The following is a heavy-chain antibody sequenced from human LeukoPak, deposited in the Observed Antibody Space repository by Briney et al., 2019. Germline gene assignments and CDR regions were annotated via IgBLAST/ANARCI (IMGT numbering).Heavy chain of an antibody. CDR3: ATVSYDSSGYYYRFKYFDY. D-gene: IGHD3-22*01. Sequence: ASVKVSFKVSGYTPTELSMHWVRQAPGKGLEWLAGFDPEDGETIYAQKFQGGVTMTEDTSTDTAYMELSSLRSEDTAVYYCATVSYDSSGYYYRFKYFDYWGQGTLVTVSS. J-gene: IGHJ4*02. CDR1: GYTPTELS. V-gene: IGHV1-24*01. CDR2: FDPEDGET.